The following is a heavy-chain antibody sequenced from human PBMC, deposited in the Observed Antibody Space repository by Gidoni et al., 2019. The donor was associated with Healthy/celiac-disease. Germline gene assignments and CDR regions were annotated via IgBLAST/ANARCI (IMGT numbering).Heavy chain of an antibody. Sequence: EVQLVESGGGLVKPGGSLRLACAASGFTFSSYRMNGVRQAPGKGLGWVSSISSSSSYIYYADSVKGRFTISRDNAKNSLYLQMNSLRAEDTAVYYCARTYYGSGSSAFDIWGQGTMVTVSS. V-gene: IGHV3-21*01. CDR2: ISSSSSYI. J-gene: IGHJ3*02. CDR1: GFTFSSYR. CDR3: ARTYYGSGSSAFDI. D-gene: IGHD3-10*01.